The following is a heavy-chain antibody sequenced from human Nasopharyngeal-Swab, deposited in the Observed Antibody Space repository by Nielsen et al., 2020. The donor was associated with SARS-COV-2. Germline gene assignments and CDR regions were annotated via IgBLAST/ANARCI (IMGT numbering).Heavy chain of an antibody. Sequence: SETLSLTCTVSGGSISSYYWSWIRQPAGKGLEWIGRIYTSGSTNYNPSLKSRVTMSVDTSKNQFSLKLSSVTAADTAVYYCARGWRAVRGYNWFDPWGQGTLVTVSS. CDR3: ARGWRAVRGYNWFDP. CDR1: GGSISSYY. J-gene: IGHJ5*02. V-gene: IGHV4-4*07. CDR2: IYTSGST. D-gene: IGHD3-10*01.